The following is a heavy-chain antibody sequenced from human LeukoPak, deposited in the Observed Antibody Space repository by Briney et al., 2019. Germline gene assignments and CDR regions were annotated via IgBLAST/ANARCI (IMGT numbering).Heavy chain of an antibody. V-gene: IGHV3-48*02. J-gene: IGHJ4*02. CDR1: GFTFSSYS. Sequence: GGSLRLSCAASGFTFSSYSMNWVRQAPGKGLEWVSYISSSCSTIYYADSVKGRFTLSKDKAKNLLYLQMDSLRDEDTAVYYCVRGGYYDSSELRDYWGQGTLVTV. CDR2: ISSSCSTI. D-gene: IGHD3-22*01. CDR3: VRGGYYDSSELRDY.